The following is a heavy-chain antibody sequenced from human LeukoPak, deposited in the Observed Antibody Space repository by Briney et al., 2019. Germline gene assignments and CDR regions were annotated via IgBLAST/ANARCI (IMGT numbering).Heavy chain of an antibody. CDR3: AKYYYESSGASPFDY. D-gene: IGHD3-22*01. CDR2: IRYEGTNK. J-gene: IGHJ4*02. Sequence: PGGSLRLSCAASVFTFSNYGMHWVRQAPGKGREWVAFIRYEGTNKYYADSVRRRFTISRDNSKNTLYLQMNSLRVEDTAVYYCAKYYYESSGASPFDYWGKGTLVTVSS. V-gene: IGHV3-30*02. CDR1: VFTFSNYG.